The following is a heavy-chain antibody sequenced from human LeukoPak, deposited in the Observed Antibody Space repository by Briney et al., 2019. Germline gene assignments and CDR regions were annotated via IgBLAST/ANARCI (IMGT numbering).Heavy chain of an antibody. J-gene: IGHJ4*02. Sequence: GGSLRLSCSASGFTFSNHWMNWVRQAPGKGLEWVANINKDGSEKNYVDSVKGRLTISRDNAKNSLYLQMNYLRPEDTAVYYCARQDHGPDYWGQGTLVTVSS. V-gene: IGHV3-7*01. CDR3: ARQDHGPDY. CDR1: GFTFSNHW. CDR2: INKDGSEK. D-gene: IGHD1-14*01.